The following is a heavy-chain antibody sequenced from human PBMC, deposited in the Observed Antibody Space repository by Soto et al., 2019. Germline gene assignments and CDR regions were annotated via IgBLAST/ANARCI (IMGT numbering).Heavy chain of an antibody. V-gene: IGHV4-39*01. CDR1: GGSISSSNSY. J-gene: IGHJ6*02. Sequence: SETLSLTCTVSGGSISSSNSYWGWIRQPPGKGLEWIGNIYYSGSTYYNPSLKSRVTISVDTSKNQFSLKLSSVTAADTAVYYCARRGSNYPTTRFGMDVWPRDHGHRLL. CDR2: IYYSGST. D-gene: IGHD4-4*01. CDR3: ARRGSNYPTTRFGMDV.